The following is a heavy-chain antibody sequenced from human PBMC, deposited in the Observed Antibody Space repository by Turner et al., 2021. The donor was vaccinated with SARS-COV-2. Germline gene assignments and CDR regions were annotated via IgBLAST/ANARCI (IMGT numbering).Heavy chain of an antibody. CDR1: GLTFSSYS. V-gene: IGHV3-21*01. J-gene: IGHJ6*02. Sequence: EVQLLESGGGLVKPGGSLRLSGAASGLTFSSYSMNWVRQAPGKGLEWVSSISSTSSYIYYADSVKGRFTISRDNAKNSLYLQMNSLRAEDTAVYYCAREDDFWSGYHHYGMDVWGQGTTVTVSS. CDR3: AREDDFWSGYHHYGMDV. CDR2: ISSTSSYI. D-gene: IGHD3-3*01.